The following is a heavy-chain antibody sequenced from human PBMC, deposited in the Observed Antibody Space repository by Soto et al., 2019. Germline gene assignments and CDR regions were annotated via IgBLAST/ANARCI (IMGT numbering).Heavy chain of an antibody. J-gene: IGHJ6*02. CDR3: ARRLDGLTDDYYYYGMDV. Sequence: ALVRVSYRGSGYACTGWGMPWVRQAPGQGLEWMGWISAYNGNTNYAQKLQGRVTMTTDTSTSTAYMELRSLRSDDTAVYYSARRLDGLTDDYYYYGMDVWGQGTTVTVSS. V-gene: IGHV1-18*01. D-gene: IGHD2-2*03. CDR2: ISAYNGNT. CDR1: GYACTGWG.